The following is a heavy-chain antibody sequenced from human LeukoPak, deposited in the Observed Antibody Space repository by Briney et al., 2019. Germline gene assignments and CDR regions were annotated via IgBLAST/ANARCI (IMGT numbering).Heavy chain of an antibody. V-gene: IGHV3-33*01. CDR1: GFTFSDYG. J-gene: IGHJ4*02. Sequence: PGRSLRLSCAASGFTFSDYGIHWVGQAPGKGLEWVAVLSPHANYEYYADSVQGRFTMSRDDSKNTVYLLMNSLTDEETGVYYCARDWIDRSLDYWGLGTLVTVSS. D-gene: IGHD2-2*03. CDR2: LSPHANYE. CDR3: ARDWIDRSLDY.